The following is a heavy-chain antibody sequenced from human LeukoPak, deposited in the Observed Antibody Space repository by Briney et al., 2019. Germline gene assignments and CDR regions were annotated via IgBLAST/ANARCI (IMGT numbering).Heavy chain of an antibody. J-gene: IGHJ4*02. CDR2: IKQDGSEK. Sequence: GGSLRLSCAASGFTFSSYWMSWVRQAPGKGLEWVANIKQDGSEKYYVDSVKGRFTISRDNAKNSLYLQMNSLRAEDTAVYYCARDAGDIVAVPAAIGYWGQGTLVTVSS. V-gene: IGHV3-7*01. D-gene: IGHD2-2*01. CDR1: GFTFSSYW. CDR3: ARDAGDIVAVPAAIGY.